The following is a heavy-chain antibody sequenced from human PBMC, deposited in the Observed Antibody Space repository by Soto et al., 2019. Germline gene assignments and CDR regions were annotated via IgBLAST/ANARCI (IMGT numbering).Heavy chain of an antibody. CDR3: ATSSDSGFDP. Sequence: QIQLVQSGAEVKKPGASVRVSCKASGYAFSNYGISWIRQAPGLGLEWMGWISPYNGNTDYAQSLQGRVTMNTDTSTNTAYMELRSLTADDTAVYYCATSSDSGFDPWGQGTLVTVSS. V-gene: IGHV1-18*04. D-gene: IGHD3-10*01. J-gene: IGHJ5*02. CDR2: ISPYNGNT. CDR1: GYAFSNYG.